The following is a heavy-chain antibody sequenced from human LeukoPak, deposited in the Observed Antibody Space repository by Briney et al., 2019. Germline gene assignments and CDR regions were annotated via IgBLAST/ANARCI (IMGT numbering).Heavy chain of an antibody. J-gene: IGHJ4*02. CDR1: GFTFSSYW. D-gene: IGHD3-22*01. CDR2: IRQDGSEK. V-gene: IGHV3-7*01. Sequence: AGGSLRLSCAASGFTFSSYWMSWVRQAPGKGLEWVANIRQDGSEKYYVDSVKGRFTISRDNAKNSLYLQMNSLRAEDTAVYYCARRTGSYYDSSGYLDYWGQGTLVTVSS. CDR3: ARRTGSYYDSSGYLDY.